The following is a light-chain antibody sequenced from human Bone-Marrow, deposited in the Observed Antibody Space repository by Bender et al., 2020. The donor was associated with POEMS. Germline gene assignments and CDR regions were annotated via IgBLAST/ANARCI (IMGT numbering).Light chain of an antibody. CDR2: NDR. J-gene: IGLJ1*01. V-gene: IGLV3-21*02. Sequence: SYVLTQPPSVSVAPGQTARITCGGNNIGSRTVHWYQQKPGQAPVVVVYNDRDRPSGIPERFSASNSGNTATLTISRVEAGDEADYYCQVWDSSSSYLYVFGTGTKVTVL. CDR1: NIGSRT. CDR3: QVWDSSSSYLYV.